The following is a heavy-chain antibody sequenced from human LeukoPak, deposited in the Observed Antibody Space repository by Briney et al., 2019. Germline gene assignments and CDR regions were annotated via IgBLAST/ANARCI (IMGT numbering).Heavy chain of an antibody. V-gene: IGHV4-34*01. J-gene: IGHJ6*02. CDR1: GGSFSGYY. CDR2: INHSGST. Sequence: SETLSLTCAVYGGSFSGYYWSWIRQRPGKGLEWIGEINHSGSTNYNPSLKSRVTISVDTSKNQFSLKLSSVTAADTAVYYCARGEYYYYYGMDVWGQGTTVTVSS. CDR3: ARGEYYYYYGMDV.